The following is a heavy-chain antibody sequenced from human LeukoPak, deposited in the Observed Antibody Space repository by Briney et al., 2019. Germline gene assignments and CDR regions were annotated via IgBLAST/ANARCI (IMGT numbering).Heavy chain of an antibody. Sequence: GGSLRLSCAASGYTFSDYYMSWIRQAPGKGLEWVSYISSSSSYTNYADPVKGRFTTSRDNAKNSLYLQMNSLRAEDTAVYYCARDYGDYVGGNWFDPWGQGTLVTVSS. CDR1: GYTFSDYY. CDR3: ARDYGDYVGGNWFDP. D-gene: IGHD4-17*01. V-gene: IGHV3-11*06. CDR2: ISSSSSYT. J-gene: IGHJ5*02.